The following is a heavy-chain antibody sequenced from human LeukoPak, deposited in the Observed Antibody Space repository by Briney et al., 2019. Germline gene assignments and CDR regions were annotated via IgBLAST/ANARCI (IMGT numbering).Heavy chain of an antibody. CDR2: ISGSGGST. Sequence: GGSLRLSCAASGFSVSSNYMSWVRQAPGKGLEWVSAISGSGGSTYYADSVKGRFTISRDNSKNTLYLQMNSLRAEDTAVYYCAKGQYYDSSGYYYYWGQGTLVTVSS. J-gene: IGHJ4*02. V-gene: IGHV3-23*01. CDR3: AKGQYYDSSGYYYY. CDR1: GFSVSSNY. D-gene: IGHD3-22*01.